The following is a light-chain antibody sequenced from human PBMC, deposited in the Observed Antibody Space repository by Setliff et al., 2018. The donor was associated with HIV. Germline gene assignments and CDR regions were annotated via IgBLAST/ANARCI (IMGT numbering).Light chain of an antibody. Sequence: SVLTQPASVSGSPGQSITISCTGTSSDIGGYDYVTWYQQHPGKAPKLMIYEVNNRPSGVSNRFSGSKSGFTASLTISGLQAEDEADYYCSSYTRSSSYVFGTGTKVTV. V-gene: IGLV2-14*01. J-gene: IGLJ1*01. CDR2: EVN. CDR3: SSYTRSSSYV. CDR1: SSDIGGYDY.